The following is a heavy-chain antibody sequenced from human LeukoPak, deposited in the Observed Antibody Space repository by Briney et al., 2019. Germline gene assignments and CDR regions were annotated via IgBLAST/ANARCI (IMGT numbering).Heavy chain of an antibody. CDR2: IYYSGST. D-gene: IGHD6-13*01. CDR3: ARSSSSWYFDY. Sequence: SETLSLTCTVSGGSISSYYWSWIRQPPGKGLEWIGYIYYSGSTNYNPSLKRRVTISVDTSKNQFSLKLSSVTAADTAVYYCARSSSSWYFDYWGQGTLVTVSS. CDR1: GGSISSYY. J-gene: IGHJ4*02. V-gene: IGHV4-59*01.